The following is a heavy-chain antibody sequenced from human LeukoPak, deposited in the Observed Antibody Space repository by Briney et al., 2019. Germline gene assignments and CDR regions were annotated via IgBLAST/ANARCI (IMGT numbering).Heavy chain of an antibody. CDR3: ARGIQLWSDNWFDP. CDR2: ISSSSSYI. J-gene: IGHJ5*02. D-gene: IGHD5-18*01. Sequence: GGSLRLSCAASGFTFSSYSMNWVRQAPGKGLEWVSSISSSSSYIYYADSVKGRFTISRDNSKNTLYLQMNSLRAEDTAVYYCARGIQLWSDNWFDPWGQGTLVTVSS. CDR1: GFTFSSYS. V-gene: IGHV3-21*04.